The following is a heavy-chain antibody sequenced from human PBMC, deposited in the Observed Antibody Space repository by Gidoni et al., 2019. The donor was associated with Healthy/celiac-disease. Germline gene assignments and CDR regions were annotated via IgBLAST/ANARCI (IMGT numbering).Heavy chain of an antibody. J-gene: IGHJ5*02. V-gene: IGHV3-9*01. CDR1: GFTFADYA. CDR2: IRWNSGSI. CDR3: AKGGTQWLVGGNWFDP. D-gene: IGHD6-19*01. Sequence: EVQLVESGGGLVQPGRSLRLSCAASGFTFADYAMHWGRQAPGKGLEWVSGIRWNSGSIGYEYSVKGRFTISRDNAKNSLYLQMNSLRAEDTALYYCAKGGTQWLVGGNWFDPWGQGTLVTVSS.